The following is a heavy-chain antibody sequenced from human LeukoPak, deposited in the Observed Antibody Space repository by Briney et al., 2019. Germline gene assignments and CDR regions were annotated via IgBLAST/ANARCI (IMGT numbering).Heavy chain of an antibody. Sequence: GGSLRLSCAASGFTVSSNYMSWVRQAPGKGLEWVSAISGSGGSTYYADSVKGRFTISRDNAKNSLYLQMNSLRAEDTALYYCAKDINWATQGYFDYWGQGTLVTVSS. CDR1: GFTVSSNY. V-gene: IGHV3-23*01. J-gene: IGHJ4*02. CDR3: AKDINWATQGYFDY. D-gene: IGHD7-27*01. CDR2: ISGSGGST.